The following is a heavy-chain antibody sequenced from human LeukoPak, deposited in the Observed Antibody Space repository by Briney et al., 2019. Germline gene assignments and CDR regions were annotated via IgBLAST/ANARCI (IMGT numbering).Heavy chain of an antibody. V-gene: IGHV4-59*08. CDR2: IYYSGST. CDR3: ARRRYGGEDFDY. J-gene: IGHJ4*02. CDR1: GGSISSYY. D-gene: IGHD3-10*01. Sequence: SETLSLTCTVSGGSISSYYWSWIRQPPGKGLEWIGYIYYSGSTNYNPSLKSRVTISVDTSKNQFSLKLSSVTAADTAVYYCARRRYGGEDFDYWGQGTLVTVFS.